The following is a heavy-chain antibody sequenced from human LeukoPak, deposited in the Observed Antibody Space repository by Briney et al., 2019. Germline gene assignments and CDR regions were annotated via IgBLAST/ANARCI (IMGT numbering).Heavy chain of an antibody. CDR2: LYSGGST. J-gene: IGHJ4*02. CDR3: ARSSPGVGAT. V-gene: IGHV3-53*01. CDR1: GFTVSSNY. D-gene: IGHD1-26*01. Sequence: GGSLRLSCAASGFTVSSNYMSWVRQAPGKGLEWVSILYSGGSTNYADSVKGRFTISRDDSKNTLYLGMNSLRVDDSAVYYCARSSPGVGATWGQGTLVTVSS.